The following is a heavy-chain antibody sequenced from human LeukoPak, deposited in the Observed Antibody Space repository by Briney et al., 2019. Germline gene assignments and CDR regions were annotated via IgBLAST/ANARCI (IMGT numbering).Heavy chain of an antibody. CDR1: GGSISSSSYY. V-gene: IGHV4-61*01. D-gene: IGHD2-21*02. Sequence: SETLSLTCTVSGGSISSSSYYWGWIRQTPGKGLEWIGYIYYSGSTNYNPSLKSRVTISVDTSKNQFSLKLSSVIAADTAVYYCARESLGDSFDYWGQGTLVTVSS. CDR2: IYYSGST. J-gene: IGHJ4*02. CDR3: ARESLGDSFDY.